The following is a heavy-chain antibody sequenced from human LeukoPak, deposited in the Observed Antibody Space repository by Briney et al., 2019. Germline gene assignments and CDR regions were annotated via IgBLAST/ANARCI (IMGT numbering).Heavy chain of an antibody. D-gene: IGHD2-15*01. CDR2: ISAHNGNA. V-gene: IGHV1-18*04. Sequence: ASVKVSCKASGYTFTSYGISWVRQAPGQGLEWMGWISAHNGNANYAQKLQGRVTMTTDTSTSTAYMELRSLRSDDTAVYYCARGPRPGYCSGGSCEGWFDPWGQGTLVTVSS. CDR3: ARGPRPGYCSGGSCEGWFDP. J-gene: IGHJ5*02. CDR1: GYTFTSYG.